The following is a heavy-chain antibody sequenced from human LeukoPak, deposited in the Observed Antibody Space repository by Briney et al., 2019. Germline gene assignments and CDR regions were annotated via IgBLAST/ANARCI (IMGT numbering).Heavy chain of an antibody. D-gene: IGHD3-22*01. CDR1: GFTFSSYA. CDR3: AKDVDYYDSSFDFDY. J-gene: IGHJ4*02. Sequence: GGSLRLXCAASGFTFSSYAMNWVRQAPGKGLEWVSAIRGSGGSTYYADFVKGRFTISRDNSKNTLYLQMNSLRAEDTAVYYCAKDVDYYDSSFDFDYWGQGTLVTVSS. V-gene: IGHV3-23*01. CDR2: IRGSGGST.